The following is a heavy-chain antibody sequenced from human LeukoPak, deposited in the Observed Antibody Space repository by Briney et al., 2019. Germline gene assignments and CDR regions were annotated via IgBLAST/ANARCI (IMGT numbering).Heavy chain of an antibody. Sequence: GSLRLSCAASGFTFSSYAMHWVRQAPGKGLEWVAVISYDGSNKYYADSVKGRFTISRDNSKNTLYLQMNSLRAEDTAVYYCASLHYYGSCDYWGQGTLVTVSS. CDR3: ASLHYYGSCDY. D-gene: IGHD3-10*01. V-gene: IGHV3-30-3*01. J-gene: IGHJ4*02. CDR1: GFTFSSYA. CDR2: ISYDGSNK.